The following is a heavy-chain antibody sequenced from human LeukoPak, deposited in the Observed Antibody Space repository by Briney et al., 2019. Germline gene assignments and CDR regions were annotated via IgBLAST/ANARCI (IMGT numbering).Heavy chain of an antibody. Sequence: GGSLRLSCAASGFTFSSYAMHWVRQAPGKGLEWVAVISYDGSNKYYADSVKGRFTISRDNSKNTLYLQMNSLRAEDTAVYYCAKDGLPYSGSRYYFDYWGQGTLVTVSS. V-gene: IGHV3-30-3*01. CDR1: GFTFSSYA. CDR2: ISYDGSNK. CDR3: AKDGLPYSGSRYYFDY. D-gene: IGHD1-26*01. J-gene: IGHJ4*02.